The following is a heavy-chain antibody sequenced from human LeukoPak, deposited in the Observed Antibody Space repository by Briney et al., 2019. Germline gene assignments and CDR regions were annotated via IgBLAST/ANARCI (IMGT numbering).Heavy chain of an antibody. D-gene: IGHD4-17*01. CDR3: AKGSTVIRYYYYYYMDV. J-gene: IGHJ6*03. V-gene: IGHV3-23*01. Sequence: GGXLRLSCAASGFTFSSYAMSWVRQAPGKGLEWVSAISGSGGSTYYADSVKGRFTISRDNSKNTLYLQMNSLRAEDTAVYYCAKGSTVIRYYYYYYMDVWGKGTTVTVSS. CDR2: ISGSGGST. CDR1: GFTFSSYA.